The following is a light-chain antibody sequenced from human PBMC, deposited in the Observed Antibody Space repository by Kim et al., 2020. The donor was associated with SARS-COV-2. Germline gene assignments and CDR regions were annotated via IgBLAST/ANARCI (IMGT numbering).Light chain of an antibody. CDR2: DAS. CDR1: QSVSSY. CDR3: HQVSNWPLT. J-gene: IGKJ4*01. V-gene: IGKV3-11*01. Sequence: EIVLTQSPATLPLSPGERATISCRASQSVSSYLGWCQQKPGQAPRLLIYDASNRATGIPARFSGSGSGTDFTLTISSLEPEDFAVYYCHQVSNWPLTFGGGTKVDIK.